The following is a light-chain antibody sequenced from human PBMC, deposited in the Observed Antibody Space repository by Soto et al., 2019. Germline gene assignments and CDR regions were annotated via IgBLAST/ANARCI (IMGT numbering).Light chain of an antibody. J-gene: IGKJ1*01. V-gene: IGKV1-5*01. CDR1: QSISSW. Sequence: DDKVTLSPSTLSASMGDRVIITCRASQSISSWLAWYQQKPGKAPKLLIYDASSLESGVPSRFSGSGSGTDFTLTISGLQPDDFATYYCQQYDSYWPFGQGTKVDIK. CDR3: QQYDSYWP. CDR2: DAS.